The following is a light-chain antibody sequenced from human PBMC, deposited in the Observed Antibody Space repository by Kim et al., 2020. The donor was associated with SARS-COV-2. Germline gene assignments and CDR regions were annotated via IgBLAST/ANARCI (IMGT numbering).Light chain of an antibody. CDR1: QSVDSN. Sequence: SPGERDTLSGWASQSVDSNFAWYQQNPGQNPRLLICGASTRATGIPARFSGSGSGTEFTLTISSLQSEDFAVYYCQQYNNRPPRTFGQGTKVDIK. CDR3: QQYNNRPPRT. V-gene: IGKV3-15*01. J-gene: IGKJ1*01. CDR2: GAS.